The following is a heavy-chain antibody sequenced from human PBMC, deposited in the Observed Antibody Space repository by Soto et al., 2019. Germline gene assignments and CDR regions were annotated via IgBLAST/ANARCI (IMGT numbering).Heavy chain of an antibody. D-gene: IGHD5-12*01. CDR2: MDPNSGNT. J-gene: IGHJ6*03. CDR3: ARGPAWDSGYDVRYYYYYMDV. CDR1: GYTFTSYD. V-gene: IGHV1-8*01. Sequence: ASVKVSCKASGYTFTSYDINWVRQATGQGLEWMGWMDPNSGNTGYAQKFKGRVTMTRNTSISTAYMELSSLRSEDTAVYYCARGPAWDSGYDVRYYYYYMDVWG.